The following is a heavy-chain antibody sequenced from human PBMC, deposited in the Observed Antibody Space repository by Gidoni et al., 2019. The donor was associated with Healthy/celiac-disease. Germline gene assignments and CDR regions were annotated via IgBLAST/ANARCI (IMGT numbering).Heavy chain of an antibody. CDR3: AKRADGYTGPFDY. V-gene: IGHV3-23*01. Sequence: EVQLLESGGGLVQPGGSLRLACAASGFPFSSYAMSWVRQAPGKGLEWVSAISGSGGSTYYADSVKGRFTISRDNSKNTLYLQMNSLRAEDTAVYYCAKRADGYTGPFDYWGQGTLVTVSS. CDR2: ISGSGGST. J-gene: IGHJ4*02. CDR1: GFPFSSYA. D-gene: IGHD5-12*01.